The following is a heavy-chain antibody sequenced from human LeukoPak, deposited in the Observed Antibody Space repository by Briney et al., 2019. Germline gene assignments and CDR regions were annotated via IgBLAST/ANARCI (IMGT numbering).Heavy chain of an antibody. CDR2: IYYSGST. Sequence: SETLSLTCTVSGGSISSSSYYWGWIRQPPGKGLEWIGYIYYSGSTNYNPSLKSRVTISVDTSKNQFSLKLSSVTAADTAVYYCARAKTYYDFWSGYLWFDPWGQGTLVTVSS. V-gene: IGHV4-61*05. CDR3: ARAKTYYDFWSGYLWFDP. J-gene: IGHJ5*02. CDR1: GGSISSSSYY. D-gene: IGHD3-3*01.